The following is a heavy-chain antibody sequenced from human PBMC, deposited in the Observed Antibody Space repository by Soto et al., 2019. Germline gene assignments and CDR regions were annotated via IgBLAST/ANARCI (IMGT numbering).Heavy chain of an antibody. V-gene: IGHV3-23*01. J-gene: IGHJ3*02. D-gene: IGHD2-15*01. Sequence: PGGSLRLSCAASGFTFRTYTMNWVRQAPGKGLEWVSGISVSGDRTYYADSVKGRFTISRDNSKNTLYLQVNSLRAEDTAVYFCAKLPCSGGACLSVSFDIWGPGTRVTVSS. CDR3: AKLPCSGGACLSVSFDI. CDR2: ISVSGDRT. CDR1: GFTFRTYT.